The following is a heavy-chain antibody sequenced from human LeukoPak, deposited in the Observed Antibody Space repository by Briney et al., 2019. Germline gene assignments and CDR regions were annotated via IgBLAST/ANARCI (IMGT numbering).Heavy chain of an antibody. CDR1: GFTFDEYA. Sequence: GGSLRLSCAASGFTFDEYAMHWVRQAPGKGLEWVSGIGWDSGGIGYADSVKGRFTVSRDNAKKSLFLQMNSLRAEDTAFYYCAKGGGWFYYFDFWGQGSLVTVSS. J-gene: IGHJ4*02. D-gene: IGHD6-19*01. CDR2: IGWDSGGI. CDR3: AKGGGWFYYFDF. V-gene: IGHV3-9*01.